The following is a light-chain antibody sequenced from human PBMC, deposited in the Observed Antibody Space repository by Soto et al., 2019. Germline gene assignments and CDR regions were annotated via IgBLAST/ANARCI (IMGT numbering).Light chain of an antibody. J-gene: IGKJ1*01. V-gene: IGKV3-20*01. Sequence: DIVLTQSPGTLSLSPGESATLSCRASQSVDSTYITWYQQKPGQAPRLLMYGTSGRATGIPDRFSGSGSGTDFNLTISRLEPEDFAVYYCQHYDSSRTFGQGTKVEIK. CDR1: QSVDSTY. CDR2: GTS. CDR3: QHYDSSRT.